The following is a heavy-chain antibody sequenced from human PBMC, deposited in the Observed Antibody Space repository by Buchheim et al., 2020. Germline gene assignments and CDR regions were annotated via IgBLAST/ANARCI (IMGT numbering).Heavy chain of an antibody. CDR2: MHFSGSP. D-gene: IGHD7-27*01. V-gene: IGHV4-39*01. CDR1: GDSISGSTYY. Sequence: QLQLQESGPGLLKPSETLSLTCTVSGDSISGSTYYWGWLRQPPGKGLEWIGSMHFSGSPYYNPSLKSRVTISVDTSKNQFSLNLTSVTAADTAVYFCATGLQFFDQWGQGTL. CDR3: ATGLQFFDQ. J-gene: IGHJ4*02.